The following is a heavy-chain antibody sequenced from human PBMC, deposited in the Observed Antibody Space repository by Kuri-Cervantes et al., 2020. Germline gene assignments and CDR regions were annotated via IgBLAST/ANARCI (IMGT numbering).Heavy chain of an antibody. Sequence: GESLKISCVASGFTFSAYWMTWLRQAPGNGLEWVANIKQDGSEKNFVDSVKGRFTISRDNAKNSLYLQMNNLRAGDTAVYYCIRGAEEGFAPWGQGTLVTVSS. V-gene: IGHV3-7*01. CDR1: GFTFSAYW. CDR3: IRGAEEGFAP. CDR2: IKQDGSEK. J-gene: IGHJ5*02. D-gene: IGHD1-14*01.